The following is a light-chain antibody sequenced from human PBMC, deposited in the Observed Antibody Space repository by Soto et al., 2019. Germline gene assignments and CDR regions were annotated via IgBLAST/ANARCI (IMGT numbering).Light chain of an antibody. V-gene: IGLV2-8*01. CDR2: EVN. CDR3: SSFVGAPVV. CDR1: STDVGEYNY. Sequence: QSVLTQPPSASGSPGQSVTIPCAGTSTDVGEYNYVSWYQQHPGKVPKLIIFEVNKRPSGVPDRFSGSKSGATASLTVSGLQAEDEADYYCSSFVGAPVVFGGGTQLTVL. J-gene: IGLJ2*01.